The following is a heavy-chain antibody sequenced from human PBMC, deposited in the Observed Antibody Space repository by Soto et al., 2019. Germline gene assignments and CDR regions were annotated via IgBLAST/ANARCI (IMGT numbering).Heavy chain of an antibody. CDR2: INPNDGSI. CDR3: ARDFGPSEEKWNAASNWSDP. J-gene: IGHJ5*02. Sequence: QVQLVQSGAEVKEPGASVTVSCMASGYTFTGYHIHWVRQAPGQGLEWMGWINPNDGSITYAKKFPGRVPLTRDTSISAAYRDLSALTSDDTAVYYAARDFGPSEEKWNAASNWSDPWGRGTLVTVSS. D-gene: IGHD1-1*01. V-gene: IGHV1-2*02. CDR1: GYTFTGYH.